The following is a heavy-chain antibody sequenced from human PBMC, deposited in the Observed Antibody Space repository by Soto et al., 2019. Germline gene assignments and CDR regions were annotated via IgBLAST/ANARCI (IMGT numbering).Heavy chain of an antibody. J-gene: IGHJ6*03. Sequence: SETLSLTCTVSGGSISSYYWSWIRQPPGKGLEWIGYIYYSGSTNYNPSLKSRVTISVDTSKNQFSLKLSSVTAADTAVYYCARHAVPQPYYYMDVWGKGTTVTVSS. CDR3: ARHAVPQPYYYMDV. V-gene: IGHV4-59*08. D-gene: IGHD5-18*01. CDR1: GGSISSYY. CDR2: IYYSGST.